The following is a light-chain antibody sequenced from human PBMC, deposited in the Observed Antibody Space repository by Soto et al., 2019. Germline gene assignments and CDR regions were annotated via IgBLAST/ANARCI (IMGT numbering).Light chain of an antibody. J-gene: IGKJ4*01. CDR3: QQYSGTFLT. V-gene: IGKV1-5*01. CDR1: QGVSVY. CDR2: RTS. Sequence: IQMIQSPSTLSESVGDTVTITCRASQGVSVYLAWHPHKPGKAPKVLIHRTSTLESGVPSRFSGSGSGTEFTLTISDLEPEDFATYSCQQYSGTFLTFGGGTKV.